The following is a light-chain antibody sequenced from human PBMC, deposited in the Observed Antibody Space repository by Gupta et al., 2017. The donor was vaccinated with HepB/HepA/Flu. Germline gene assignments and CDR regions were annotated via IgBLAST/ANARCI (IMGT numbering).Light chain of an antibody. CDR2: KTS. CDR1: HSISYW. CDR3: HQYNTYSLT. J-gene: IGKJ4*01. Sequence: DIQMTQSPSTLSASVGDRVTITCRASHSISYWLAWYQQKPGKAPKLIIYKTSTLASGVPSRFSGSGSGSGTEFTLTISSLQPDDFATYYCHQYNTYSLTFGGGTKVEI. V-gene: IGKV1-5*03.